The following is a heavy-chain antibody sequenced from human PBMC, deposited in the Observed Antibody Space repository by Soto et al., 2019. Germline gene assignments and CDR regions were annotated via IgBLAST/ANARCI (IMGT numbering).Heavy chain of an antibody. V-gene: IGHV6-1*01. D-gene: IGHD2-21*01. Sequence: SQTLSLTCAISXDSISSNSAAWNWIRQSPSRGLEWLGRTYYRSKWYKDYPVSVKSRITINPDTSKNQFSLQLNSVTPDDTAVFYCEGDLGGPLAYWARGALVPVSA. CDR2: TYYRSKWYK. J-gene: IGHJ1*01. CDR3: EGDLGGPLAY. CDR1: XDSISSNSAA.